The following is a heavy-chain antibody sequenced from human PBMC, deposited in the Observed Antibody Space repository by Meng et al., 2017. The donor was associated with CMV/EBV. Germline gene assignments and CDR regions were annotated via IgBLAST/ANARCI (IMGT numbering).Heavy chain of an antibody. V-gene: IGHV3-21*01. Sequence: GGSLRLSCAASGSTFSSYSMNWVRQAPGKGLEWVSSISSSSSYIYYADSVKGRFTISRDNAKNSLYLQMNSLRAEDTAVYYCARAEDIVVVPAARHLYYYYYGMDVWGQGTTVTVSS. CDR2: ISSSSSYI. CDR3: ARAEDIVVVPAARHLYYYYYGMDV. J-gene: IGHJ6*02. D-gene: IGHD2-2*01. CDR1: GSTFSSYS.